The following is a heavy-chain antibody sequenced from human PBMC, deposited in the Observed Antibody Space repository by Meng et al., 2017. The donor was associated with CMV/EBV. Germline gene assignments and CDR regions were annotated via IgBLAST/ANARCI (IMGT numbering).Heavy chain of an antibody. V-gene: IGHV3-23*01. J-gene: IGHJ4*02. D-gene: IGHD6-13*01. CDR1: EFTFSNYA. Sequence: LSLTCAASEFTFSNYAMSWVRQAPGRGLAWVSAITASVGSTYYADSVKGRFTVSRDNSKNTLYLQMNSLRAEDTALYYCAKAFSASWYREYYDDWGQGTLVTVSS. CDR3: AKAFSASWYREYYDD. CDR2: ITASVGST.